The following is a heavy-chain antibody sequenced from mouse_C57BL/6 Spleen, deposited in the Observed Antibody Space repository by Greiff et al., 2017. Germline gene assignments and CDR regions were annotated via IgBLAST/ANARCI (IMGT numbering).Heavy chain of an antibody. CDR1: GYAFSSSW. D-gene: IGHD1-1*01. J-gene: IGHJ3*01. CDR3: TGDYGSSLAY. V-gene: IGHV1-82*01. CDR2: IYPGDGDT. Sequence: QVQLQQSGPELVKPGASVKISCKASGYAFSSSWMNWVKQRPGKGLEWIGRIYPGDGDTNYNGKFKGKATLTADKSSSTAYMQLSSLTSEDSAVYFWTGDYGSSLAYWGQGTLVTVSA.